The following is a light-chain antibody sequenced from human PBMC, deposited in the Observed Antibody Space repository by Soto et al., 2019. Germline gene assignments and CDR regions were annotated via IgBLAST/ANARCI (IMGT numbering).Light chain of an antibody. V-gene: IGLV2-14*01. CDR1: SSDVGSYNY. CDR2: GVS. Sequence: QSALTQPASVSGSPGQSITISCTGTSSDVGSYNYVSWYQHHPGKAPKLMIYGVSDRPSGVSNRLSGSKSGNTASLTISGLQADDEGDYYCTSYTPSITWVFGGGTKLTVL. J-gene: IGLJ3*02. CDR3: TSYTPSITWV.